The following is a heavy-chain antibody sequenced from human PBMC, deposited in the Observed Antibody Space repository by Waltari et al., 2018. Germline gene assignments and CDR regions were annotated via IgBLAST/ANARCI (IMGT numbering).Heavy chain of an antibody. D-gene: IGHD3-16*02. Sequence: QVQLVQSGAEVKKPGASVKVSCKASGYTFTGYYMPWVRQAPGQGLEWMGRINPNSGGTNYAQKFQGRVTMTRDTSISTAYMELSRLRSDDTAVYYCARGGIMITFGGVIGDYWGQGTLVTVSS. V-gene: IGHV1-2*06. J-gene: IGHJ4*02. CDR1: GYTFTGYY. CDR2: INPNSGGT. CDR3: ARGGIMITFGGVIGDY.